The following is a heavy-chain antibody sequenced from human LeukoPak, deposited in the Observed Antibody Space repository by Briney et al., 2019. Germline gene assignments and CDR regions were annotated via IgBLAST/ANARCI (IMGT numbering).Heavy chain of an antibody. V-gene: IGHV3-9*01. CDR3: VRDFDGDFDAFDV. CDR1: GFIFDDFA. CDR2: ISWNGDYI. D-gene: IGHD4-17*01. J-gene: IGHJ3*01. Sequence: TGGSLRLSCAVSGFIFDDFAMHWVRQVPGKGLEWVSGISWNGDYIRYADSVKSRFTISRDNAKNSLNLQMTSLRREDTALYFCVRDFDGDFDAFDVWGQGTKVIVSS.